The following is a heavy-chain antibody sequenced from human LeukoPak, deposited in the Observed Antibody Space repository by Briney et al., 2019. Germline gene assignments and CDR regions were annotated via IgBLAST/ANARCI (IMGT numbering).Heavy chain of an antibody. CDR2: MNPNSGNT. V-gene: IGHV1-8*03. CDR1: GYTFTSYD. Sequence: ASVKVSCKASGYTFTSYDINWVRQATGQGLEWMGWMNPNSGNTGYAQKFQGRVTITRNTSISTAYMELSSLRSEDTAVYYCARGHDYSNYVVDYWGQGTLVTVSS. CDR3: ARGHDYSNYVVDY. D-gene: IGHD4-11*01. J-gene: IGHJ4*02.